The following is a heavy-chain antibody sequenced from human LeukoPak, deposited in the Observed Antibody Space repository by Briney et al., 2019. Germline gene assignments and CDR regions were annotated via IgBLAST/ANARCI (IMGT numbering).Heavy chain of an antibody. D-gene: IGHD3-10*01. J-gene: IGHJ4*02. V-gene: IGHV3-33*01. CDR2: IWYDGSNK. Sequence: PGRSLRLSCAASGFTFSSYGMHWVRQAPGKGLEWVAVIWYDGSNKYYADSVKGRFTISRDNSKNTLYLQMNSLRAEDTAVYYCARAAMVRGVDLFDYWGQGTLVTVSS. CDR3: ARAAMVRGVDLFDY. CDR1: GFTFSSYG.